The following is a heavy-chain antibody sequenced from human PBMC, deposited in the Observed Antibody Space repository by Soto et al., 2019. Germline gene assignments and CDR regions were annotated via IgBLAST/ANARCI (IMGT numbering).Heavy chain of an antibody. D-gene: IGHD2-8*01. CDR2: IDPKSGGT. J-gene: IGHJ6*02. V-gene: IGHV1-2*04. CDR1: GYSFTDYH. CDR3: ARGDSTDCSNGVCSFFYNHDMDV. Sequence: ASVKVSCKASGYSFTDYHIHWVRQAPGQGLEWLGRIDPKSGGTSTAQKFQGWVTMTTDTSISTASMELTRLTSDDTAIYYCARGDSTDCSNGVCSFFYNHDMDVWGQGTTVTVYS.